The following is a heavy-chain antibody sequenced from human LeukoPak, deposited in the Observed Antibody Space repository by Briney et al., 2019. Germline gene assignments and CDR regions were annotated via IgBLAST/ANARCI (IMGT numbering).Heavy chain of an antibody. CDR2: IYTSGST. V-gene: IGHV4-4*09. CDR1: GGSISSYY. J-gene: IGHJ4*02. D-gene: IGHD3-22*01. Sequence: SETLSLTCTVSGGSISSYYWSWIRQPPGMGLEWIGYIYTSGSTNYNPSLKSRVTISVDTSKNQCSLKLSSVTAADTAVYYCARRGSSGYYYSYWGQGTLVTVSS. CDR3: ARRGSSGYYYSY.